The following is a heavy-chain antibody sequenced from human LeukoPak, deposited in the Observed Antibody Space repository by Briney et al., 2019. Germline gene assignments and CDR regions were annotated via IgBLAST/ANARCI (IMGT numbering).Heavy chain of an antibody. Sequence: PGGSLRLSCAASGFTFSSYSMNWVRQAPGKGLEWVSYISSSSSTIYYADSVKGRFTISRDNAKNSLYLQMNSLRAEDTALYYCSRSFGRHDMDVWGKGTTVTVSS. CDR3: SRSFGRHDMDV. CDR2: ISSSSSTI. CDR1: GFTFSSYS. J-gene: IGHJ6*03. V-gene: IGHV3-48*04. D-gene: IGHD3-3*01.